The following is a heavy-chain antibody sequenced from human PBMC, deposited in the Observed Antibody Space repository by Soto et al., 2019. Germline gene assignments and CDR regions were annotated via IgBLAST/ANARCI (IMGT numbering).Heavy chain of an antibody. Sequence: QVQLVESGGDLVKPGGTLRLSCAASGFAFSDYYMSWIRQAPGKGLEWVSSIGRSSSYTNYADSVKGRFTISRDNAKNSLYLQMNSLRAEDTAVYYCARRRPTGYYNYWGQGTLVTVSA. CDR2: IGRSSSYT. CDR1: GFAFSDYY. V-gene: IGHV3-11*05. J-gene: IGHJ4*02. CDR3: ARRRPTGYYNY. D-gene: IGHD3-9*01.